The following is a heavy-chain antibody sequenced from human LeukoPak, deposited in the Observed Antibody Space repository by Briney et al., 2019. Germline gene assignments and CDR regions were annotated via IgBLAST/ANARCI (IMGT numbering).Heavy chain of an antibody. CDR3: ARAGGPNIPDYYFDY. D-gene: IGHD3-16*01. J-gene: IGHJ4*02. Sequence: SETLSLTCAVSGGSISSSNWWSWVRQPPGKGLEWIGEIYHSGSTYYNPSVESRVTISVDTSKNQFSLKLSSVTAEDTAVYYCARAGGPNIPDYYFDYWGQGTLVTVSS. V-gene: IGHV4-4*02. CDR1: GGSISSSNW. CDR2: IYHSGST.